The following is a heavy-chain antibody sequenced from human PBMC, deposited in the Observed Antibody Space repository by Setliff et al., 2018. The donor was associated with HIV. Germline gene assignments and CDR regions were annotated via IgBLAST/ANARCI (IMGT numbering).Heavy chain of an antibody. J-gene: IGHJ4*02. V-gene: IGHV4-39*01. Sequence: PSETLSLTCTVSSGSISSSSYYWGWIRQPPGKGLEWIGSIYYSGSTYYNPSLKSRVTISVDTSKNQFSLKLSSVTAADTAVYYCARQGGATPEPWGQGTLVTVSS. CDR1: SGSISSSSYY. D-gene: IGHD1-26*01. CDR2: IYYSGST. CDR3: ARQGGATPEP.